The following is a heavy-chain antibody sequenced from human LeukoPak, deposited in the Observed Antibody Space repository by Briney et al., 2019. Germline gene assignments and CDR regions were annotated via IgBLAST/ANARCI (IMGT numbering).Heavy chain of an antibody. Sequence: GGSLRLSCAASGFTFSTYGMHWVRQAPGKGLEWVAVISYDGSNKYYADSVKGRFTIPRDNSKNTLSLQMNSLRAEDTAVYYCARRTRGSWVDYWGQGTLVTVSS. CDR3: ARRTRGSWVDY. J-gene: IGHJ4*02. V-gene: IGHV3-30*03. CDR1: GFTFSTYG. D-gene: IGHD1-26*01. CDR2: ISYDGSNK.